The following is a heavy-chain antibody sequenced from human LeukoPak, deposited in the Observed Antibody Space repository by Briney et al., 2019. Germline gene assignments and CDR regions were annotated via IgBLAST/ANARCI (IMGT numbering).Heavy chain of an antibody. Sequence: PSETLSLTCAVYGGSFSGYYWSWIRQPPGKGLEWIGEINHSGGTNYNPSLKSRVTISVDTSKNQFSLKLSSVTAADTAVYYCARENGYYYYYYMDVWGKGTTVTISS. J-gene: IGHJ6*03. V-gene: IGHV4-34*01. CDR3: ARENGYYYYYYMDV. D-gene: IGHD2-8*01. CDR2: INHSGGT. CDR1: GGSFSGYY.